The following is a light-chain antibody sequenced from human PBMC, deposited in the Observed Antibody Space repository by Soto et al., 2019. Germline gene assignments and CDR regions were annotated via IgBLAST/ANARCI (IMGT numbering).Light chain of an antibody. CDR1: QTISTY. CDR3: LHSCNIPYT. Sequence: DIQMTQSPSSLSASVGDRVTITCRASQTISTYLNWYQQNPGKAPKLLIYAASNLQSGVPSRFSGSGSGTDFTLTINSLQPEDFATYYCLHSCNIPYTFGQWTKLEIK. V-gene: IGKV1-39*01. CDR2: AAS. J-gene: IGKJ2*01.